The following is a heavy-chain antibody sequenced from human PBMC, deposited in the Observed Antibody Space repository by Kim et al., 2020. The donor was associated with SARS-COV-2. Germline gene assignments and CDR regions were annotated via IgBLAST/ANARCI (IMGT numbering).Heavy chain of an antibody. D-gene: IGHD5-12*01. CDR3: ASEYSDLGY. V-gene: IGHV1-46*01. J-gene: IGHJ4*02. CDR2: SR. Sequence: SRSYAQKFQGRVPMTSETSTSTVYLELSSLRSEDTAVYYCASEYSDLGYWGQGTLVTVSS.